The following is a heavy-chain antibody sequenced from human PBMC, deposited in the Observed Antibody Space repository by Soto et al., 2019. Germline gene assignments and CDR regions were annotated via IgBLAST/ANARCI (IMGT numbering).Heavy chain of an antibody. CDR2: IIPIFGTA. CDR1: GGTFSSYA. J-gene: IGHJ3*02. V-gene: IGHV1-69*13. Sequence: GASVKVSCKASGGTFSSYAISWVRQAPGQGLEWMGGIIPIFGTANYAQKFQGRVTITADESTSTAYMELSSLRSEDTAVYYCARGKFATINGPDAFDIWGQGTMVT. CDR3: ARGKFATINGPDAFDI. D-gene: IGHD5-12*01.